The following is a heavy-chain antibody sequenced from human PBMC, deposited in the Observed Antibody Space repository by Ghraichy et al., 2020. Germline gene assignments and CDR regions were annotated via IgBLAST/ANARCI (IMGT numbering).Heavy chain of an antibody. V-gene: IGHV4-59*08. D-gene: IGHD3-9*01. J-gene: IGHJ6*02. CDR3: ARHRGGILTSYGMDV. Sequence: SETLSLTCTVSGGSISSYYWSWIRQPPGKGLEWIGYIYYSGSTNYNPSLKSRVTISVDTSKNQFSLKLSSVTAADTAVYYCARHRGGILTSYGMDVWGQGTTVTVSS. CDR2: IYYSGST. CDR1: GGSISSYY.